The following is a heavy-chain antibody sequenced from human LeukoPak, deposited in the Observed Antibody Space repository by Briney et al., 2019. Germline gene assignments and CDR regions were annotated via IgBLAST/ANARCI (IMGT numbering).Heavy chain of an antibody. J-gene: IGHJ6*02. D-gene: IGHD3-22*01. Sequence: GGSLRLSCAASGFTFSSYAMHWVRRAPGKGLEWVAVISYDGSNKYYADSVKGRFTISRDNSKNTLYLQMNSLRAEDTAVYYCARSYDSSGYEARLGYYYYGMDVWGQGTTVTVSS. CDR2: ISYDGSNK. V-gene: IGHV3-30-3*01. CDR1: GFTFSSYA. CDR3: ARSYDSSGYEARLGYYYYGMDV.